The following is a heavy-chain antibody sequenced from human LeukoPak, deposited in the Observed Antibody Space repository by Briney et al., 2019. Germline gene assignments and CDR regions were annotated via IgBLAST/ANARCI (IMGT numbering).Heavy chain of an antibody. CDR3: ARRAASAIVYYYFYMDV. V-gene: IGHV4-61*05. CDR1: GGSIGTSNYY. D-gene: IGHD2-2*02. J-gene: IGHJ6*03. Sequence: PSETLSLTCTVSGGSIGTSNYYWGWIRQPPGKGLEWIGYIFYNGDTNYNPSLKGRVTMSVDTSKNQFSLKLNSVTAADTAVYYCARRAASAIVYYYFYMDVWGKGTTVTVSS. CDR2: IFYNGDT.